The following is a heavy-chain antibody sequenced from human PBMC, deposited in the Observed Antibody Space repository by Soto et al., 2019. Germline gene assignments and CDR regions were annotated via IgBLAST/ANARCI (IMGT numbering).Heavy chain of an antibody. D-gene: IGHD3-9*01. CDR1: GDPLSSGSYY. CDR2: IYYTGTT. Sequence: SETLSLTCTVSGDPLSSGSYYWSWIRQSPGKRLEWIAYIYYTGTTKYNPSLKSRVTISVDTSKNQFSLRLTSVTAADTAVYYCARDASPYFDLLSAFHPWGQGTLVTVS. CDR3: ARDASPYFDLLSAFHP. J-gene: IGHJ5*02. V-gene: IGHV4-61*01.